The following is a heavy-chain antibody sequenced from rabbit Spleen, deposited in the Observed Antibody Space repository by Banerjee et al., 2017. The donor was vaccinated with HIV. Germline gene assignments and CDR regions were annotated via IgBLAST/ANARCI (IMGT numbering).Heavy chain of an antibody. V-gene: IGHV1S40*01. CDR1: GVSFSSSSY. D-gene: IGHD1-1*01. Sequence: QSLEEAGGDRVKPGASLTLTCTASGVSFSSSSYMCWVRQAPGKGVEWIACIDAGSSGFTYFATWAKGRFTCSKTSSTTVTLQMTRLTAADTATYFCARDTSSSFSSYGMDLWGPGTLVTVS. CDR2: IDAGSSGFT. J-gene: IGHJ6*01. CDR3: ARDTSSSFSSYGMDL.